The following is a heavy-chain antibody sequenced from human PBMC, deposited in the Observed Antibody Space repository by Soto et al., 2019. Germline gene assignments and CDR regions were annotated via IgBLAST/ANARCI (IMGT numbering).Heavy chain of an antibody. J-gene: IGHJ2*01. CDR2: ISGSGGST. D-gene: IGHD3-10*01. V-gene: IGHV3-23*01. Sequence: EVQLLESGGGLVQPGGSLRLSCAASGSTFSSFAMCWVRQAPGKGLEWVSAISGSGGSTYYADSVKGRFTISRDNSKNTLFLQMTSMRAEETAGYYCAKEGVLLWFGGSEFDLWGSGTLVTVSS. CDR3: AKEGVLLWFGGSEFDL. CDR1: GSTFSSFA.